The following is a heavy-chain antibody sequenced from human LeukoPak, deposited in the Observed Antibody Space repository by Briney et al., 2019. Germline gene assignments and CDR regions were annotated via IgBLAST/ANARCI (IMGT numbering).Heavy chain of an antibody. J-gene: IGHJ4*02. CDR1: GFTFSSYE. D-gene: IGHD3-9*01. Sequence: GGSLRLSCAASGFTFSSYEMNWVRQAPGKGLEWVSYISSSGSTIYYADSVKGRFTISRDNAKNSLYLQMNSLRAEDTAVYYCARGGVYYDILTGYYTHKQDFDYWGQGTLVTVSS. V-gene: IGHV3-48*03. CDR2: ISSSGSTI. CDR3: ARGGVYYDILTGYYTHKQDFDY.